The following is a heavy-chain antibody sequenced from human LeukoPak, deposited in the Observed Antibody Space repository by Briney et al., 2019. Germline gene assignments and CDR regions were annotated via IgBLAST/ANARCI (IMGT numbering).Heavy chain of an antibody. CDR3: ARKFAL. V-gene: IGHV3-48*02. D-gene: IGHD3-16*01. J-gene: IGHJ4*02. CDR1: GFSFGSYG. Sequence: PGGSLRLSCAASGFSFGSYGLNWVRQAPGQGREWVSYIDPTGRSVYYADSVKGRFTVSRDNANHSVFLQMNSLRDDDMAVYFCARKFALWGQGTMVTVSP. CDR2: IDPTGRSV.